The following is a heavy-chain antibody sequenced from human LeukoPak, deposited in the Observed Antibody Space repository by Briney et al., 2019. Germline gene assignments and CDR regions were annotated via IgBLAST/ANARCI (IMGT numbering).Heavy chain of an antibody. CDR3: ARDYVWGSSESDY. CDR2: IKPDGSEI. D-gene: IGHD7-27*01. J-gene: IGHJ4*02. CDR1: GFTFSNSW. Sequence: GGSLRLSCAASGFTFSNSWMTWFRQTPGKGLEWVGNIKPDGSEIYYVDSVKGRFTISRDNAKNSLFLQMSSLRVEDTAIYYCARDYVWGSSESDYWGQGTLVTVSS. V-gene: IGHV3-7*01.